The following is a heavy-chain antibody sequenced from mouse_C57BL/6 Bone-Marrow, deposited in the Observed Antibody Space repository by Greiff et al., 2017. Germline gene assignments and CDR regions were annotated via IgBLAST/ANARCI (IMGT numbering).Heavy chain of an antibody. Sequence: EVQLQESGPGLVKPSQSLSLTCSVTGYSITSGYYWNWIRQFPGNKLEWMGYISYDGSNNYNPSLKNRISITRDTAKNQFFLRLNSVTTEDTATYYCARGDYWGQGTTLTGSS. J-gene: IGHJ2*01. CDR3: ARGDY. CDR2: ISYDGSN. CDR1: GYSITSGYY. V-gene: IGHV3-6*01.